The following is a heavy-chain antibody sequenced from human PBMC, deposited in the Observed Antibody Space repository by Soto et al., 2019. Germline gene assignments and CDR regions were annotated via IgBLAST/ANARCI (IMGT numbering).Heavy chain of an antibody. CDR3: ARQYYYDSSGYYYRWFDP. CDR2: IYHSGST. D-gene: IGHD3-22*01. J-gene: IGHJ5*02. Sequence: SETLSLTCAVSGGSISSGGYSWSWIRQPPWKGLEWIGYIYHSGSTYYNPSLKSRVTISVDRSKNQFSLKLSSVTAADTAVYYCARQYYYDSSGYYYRWFDPWGQGXLVTVSS. CDR1: GGSISSGGYS. V-gene: IGHV4-30-2*01.